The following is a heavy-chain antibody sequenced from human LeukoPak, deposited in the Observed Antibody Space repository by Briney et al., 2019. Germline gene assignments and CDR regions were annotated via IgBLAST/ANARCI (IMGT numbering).Heavy chain of an antibody. Sequence: PGGSLRLSCAASKFTFSHYGMHWVRQAPGKGLEWVAVTWNDGSSQYYADSVKGRFTVSRDNSQKTLYLQMNSLRPEDTAVYYCAKDAERGFDYSNSLEKWGQGTLVTVSS. CDR1: KFTFSHYG. J-gene: IGHJ4*02. D-gene: IGHD4-11*01. V-gene: IGHV3-33*06. CDR2: TWNDGSSQ. CDR3: AKDAERGFDYSNSLEK.